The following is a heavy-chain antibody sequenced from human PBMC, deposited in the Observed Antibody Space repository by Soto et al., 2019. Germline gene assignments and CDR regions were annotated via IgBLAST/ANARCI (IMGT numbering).Heavy chain of an antibody. Sequence: GGSLRLSCTASGFTFGDYSISWFRHAPGKGLEWVGFIRSKAYGGTTEYAASVKGRFTISRDDSKSIAYLQMNSLKTEDTAVYYCTRDEGIAAAGLYGMDVLGQWNTVTFSS. CDR3: TRDEGIAAAGLYGMDV. V-gene: IGHV3-49*03. D-gene: IGHD6-13*01. CDR1: GFTFGDYS. J-gene: IGHJ6*02. CDR2: IRSKAYGGTT.